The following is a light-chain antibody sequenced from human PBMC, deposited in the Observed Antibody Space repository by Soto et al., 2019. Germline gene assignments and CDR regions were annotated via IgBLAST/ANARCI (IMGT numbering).Light chain of an antibody. V-gene: IGKV3-20*01. Sequence: SVLTQSPAPLSLSPGERATLSCRASQSVGRNYLAWFQQKSGQAPRLVIYGASSRATGIPDTFSGSGSGTDFTLTISRLEPEDFAVYYCQQYGSSPIPVGQVARPEI. CDR2: GAS. CDR1: QSVGRNY. J-gene: IGKJ5*01. CDR3: QQYGSSPIP.